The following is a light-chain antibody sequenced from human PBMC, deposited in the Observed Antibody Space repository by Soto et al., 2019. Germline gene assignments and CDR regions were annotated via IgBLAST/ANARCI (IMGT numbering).Light chain of an antibody. J-gene: IGKJ1*01. Sequence: DIQMTQSPSTLSASEGDRVTITCRASRSSTTWLAWYQQKPGRASKLLVYKASTLATGVPSRFSGSGSGTEFTLTISSLQAEDCATYYCQQDNTYSWAFGQGTKVDIK. V-gene: IGKV1-5*03. CDR3: QQDNTYSWA. CDR2: KAS. CDR1: RSSTTW.